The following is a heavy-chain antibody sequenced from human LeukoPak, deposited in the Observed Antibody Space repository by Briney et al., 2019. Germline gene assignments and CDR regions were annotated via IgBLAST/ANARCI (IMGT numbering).Heavy chain of an antibody. V-gene: IGHV1-24*01. CDR3: ATSVPLNFRPRYYDFWSGYFSFGFDY. D-gene: IGHD3-3*01. CDR1: GYTLTELS. CDR2: FDPEDGET. Sequence: ASVKVSCKVSGYTLTELSMHWVRQAPGKGLEWMGGFDPEDGETIYAQKFQGRVTMTEDTSTDTAYMELSSLRSEDTAVYYCATSVPLNFRPRYYDFWSGYFSFGFDYWGQGTLVTVSS. J-gene: IGHJ4*02.